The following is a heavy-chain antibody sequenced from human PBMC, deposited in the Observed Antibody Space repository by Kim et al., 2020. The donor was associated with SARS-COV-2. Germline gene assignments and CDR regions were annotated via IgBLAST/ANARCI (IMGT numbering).Heavy chain of an antibody. J-gene: IGHJ4*02. V-gene: IGHV5-51*01. Sequence: PSCQGQVTISADKSISTAYLQWSSLKASDTAMYYCARLGSPRKAAYYFDYWGQGTLVTVSS. CDR3: ARLGSPRKAAYYFDY. D-gene: IGHD6-13*01.